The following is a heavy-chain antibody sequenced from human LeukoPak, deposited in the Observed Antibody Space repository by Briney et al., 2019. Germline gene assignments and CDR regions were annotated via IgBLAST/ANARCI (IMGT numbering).Heavy chain of an antibody. V-gene: IGHV3-48*01. J-gene: IGHJ4*02. Sequence: SGGSLRLSCAASGFTFSSYSMNWVRQAPGKGLEWVSYISSSSSTTYYADSVKGRFTISRDNAKNSLYLQMNSLRAEDTAVYYCAKETSRRYFDWSYIPPEDYWGQGTLVTVSS. CDR3: AKETSRRYFDWSYIPPEDY. CDR1: GFTFSSYS. D-gene: IGHD3-9*01. CDR2: ISSSSSTT.